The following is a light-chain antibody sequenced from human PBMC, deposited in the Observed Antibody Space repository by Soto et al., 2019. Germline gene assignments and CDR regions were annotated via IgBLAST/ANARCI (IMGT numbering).Light chain of an antibody. CDR2: EVT. CDR3: NSYTLSRTVI. Sequence: QSALTQPASVSGSPGQSITISCSGTSSDVGAHDFVSWYQHHPDKAPKVIIFEVTKRPSGVSNRFSGSKTGNTATLTIYGLPAEDGADYYCNSYTLSRTVIFGGGTEVTVL. J-gene: IGLJ2*01. V-gene: IGLV2-14*01. CDR1: SSDVGAHDF.